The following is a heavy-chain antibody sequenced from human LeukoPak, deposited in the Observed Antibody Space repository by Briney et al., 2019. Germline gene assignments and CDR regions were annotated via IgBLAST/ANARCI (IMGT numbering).Heavy chain of an antibody. Sequence: ASVKVSCKASGYTFTSYYMHWVRQAPGQGLEWMGIINPSGGSTSYAQKFQGRVTMTTDTSTSTAYMELRSLRSDDTAVYYCAREREVYYDFWSGYWKVYQNYYYGMDVWGQGTTVTVSS. D-gene: IGHD3-3*01. J-gene: IGHJ6*02. CDR1: GYTFTSYY. CDR2: INPSGGST. CDR3: AREREVYYDFWSGYWKVYQNYYYGMDV. V-gene: IGHV1-46*01.